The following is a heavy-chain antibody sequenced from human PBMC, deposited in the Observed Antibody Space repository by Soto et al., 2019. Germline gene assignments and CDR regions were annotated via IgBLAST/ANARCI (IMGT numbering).Heavy chain of an antibody. V-gene: IGHV3-23*01. CDR3: AKDGGQYGYYYYGMDV. CDR2: ISGSGGST. D-gene: IGHD3-16*01. Sequence: GSLRLSCAASGFTFSSYAMSWVRQAPGKGLEWVSAISGSGGSTYYADSVKGRFTISRDNSKNTLYLQMNSLRAEDTAVYYCAKDGGQYGYYYYGMDVWGQGTTVTVSS. J-gene: IGHJ6*02. CDR1: GFTFSSYA.